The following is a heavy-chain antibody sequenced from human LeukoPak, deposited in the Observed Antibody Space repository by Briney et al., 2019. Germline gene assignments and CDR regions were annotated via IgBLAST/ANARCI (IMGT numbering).Heavy chain of an antibody. V-gene: IGHV3-48*01. D-gene: IGHD2-2*01. CDR1: GFTFSTYA. CDR3: ASRYQGDNYGMVV. J-gene: IGHJ6*02. Sequence: GGSLRLSRVASGFTFSTYALNWVRQAPGQGPEWIAYITGRSNTIYYAESVKGRFTISRDNGKNSLYLQMNNVTVEDTAVYYCASRYQGDNYGMVVWGQGTTVTVSS. CDR2: ITGRSNTI.